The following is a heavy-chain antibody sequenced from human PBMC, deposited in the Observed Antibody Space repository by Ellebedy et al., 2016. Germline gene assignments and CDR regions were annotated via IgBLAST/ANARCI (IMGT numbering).Heavy chain of an antibody. V-gene: IGHV3-48*02. CDR1: GFTFKIHS. Sequence: GGSLRLSCAASGFTFKIHSMSWVRQAPGKGLEWVSYIDSSSSTVYYADSVKGRFTISRDNAKNSLYLQMNSLRDEDTAVYYCARTTPALDLWGQGTMVTVSS. CDR3: ARTTPALDL. D-gene: IGHD4-11*01. CDR2: IDSSSSTV. J-gene: IGHJ3*01.